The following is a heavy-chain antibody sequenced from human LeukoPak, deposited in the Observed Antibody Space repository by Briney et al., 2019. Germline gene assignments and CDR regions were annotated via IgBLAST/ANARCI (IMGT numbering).Heavy chain of an antibody. CDR2: IIPIFGTA. CDR3: ARSPSLYGGDYVVFDY. D-gene: IGHD4-17*01. Sequence: SVKVSCKASGGTVSSYAISWVRQAPGQGLEWMGGIIPIFGTANYAQKFQGRVTITTDESTSTAYMELSSLRSEDTAVYYCARSPSLYGGDYVVFDYWGQGTLVTVSS. J-gene: IGHJ4*02. V-gene: IGHV1-69*05. CDR1: GGTVSSYA.